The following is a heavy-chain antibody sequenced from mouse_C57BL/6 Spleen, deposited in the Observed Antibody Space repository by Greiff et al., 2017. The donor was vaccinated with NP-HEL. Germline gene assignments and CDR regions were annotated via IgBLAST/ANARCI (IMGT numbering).Heavy chain of an antibody. CDR2: IYPGDGDT. Sequence: ESGPELVKPGASVKISCKASGYAFSSSWMNWVKQRPGKGLEWIGRIYPGDGDTNYNGKFKGKAKLTADKSSSTAYMQLSSLTSEDSAVYFCARLSPDWYFDVWGTGTTVTVSS. J-gene: IGHJ1*03. CDR3: ARLSPDWYFDV. V-gene: IGHV1-82*01. CDR1: GYAFSSSW. D-gene: IGHD6-2*01.